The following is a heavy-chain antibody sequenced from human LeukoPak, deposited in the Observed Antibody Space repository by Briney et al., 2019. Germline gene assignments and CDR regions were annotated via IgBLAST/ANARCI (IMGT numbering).Heavy chain of an antibody. CDR3: AKHYDSSGFYFDY. D-gene: IGHD3-22*01. CDR2: ISDSDGST. J-gene: IGHJ4*02. V-gene: IGHV3-23*01. Sequence: GGSLRLSCAASGFTFSNYAMTWVRQAPGKGLEWVSAISDSDGSTYYANSVKGRFTISRDNSKTTLYLQMNSLRAEDTAVYYCAKHYDSSGFYFDYRGQGTLVTVSS. CDR1: GFTFSNYA.